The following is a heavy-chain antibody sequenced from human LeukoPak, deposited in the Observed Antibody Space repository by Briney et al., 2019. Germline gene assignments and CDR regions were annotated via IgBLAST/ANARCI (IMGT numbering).Heavy chain of an antibody. Sequence: GGSLRLSCAASGFTFSSYGMHWVRQAPGKGLEWVSSISSSSYIYYADSVTGRFTISRDNAKNSLYLQMNSLRAEDTAVYYCARDYYGDYYFDYWGQGTLVTVSS. J-gene: IGHJ4*02. CDR1: GFTFSSYG. CDR2: ISSSSYI. CDR3: ARDYYGDYYFDY. V-gene: IGHV3-21*01. D-gene: IGHD4-17*01.